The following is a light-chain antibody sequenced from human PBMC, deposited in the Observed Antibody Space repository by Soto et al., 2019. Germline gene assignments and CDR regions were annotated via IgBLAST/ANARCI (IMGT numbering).Light chain of an antibody. Sequence: EIVLTQSPGTLSLSPGERATLSCRASQSVSSSYLAWYQQKPVQAPRLLIYGASSRATDIPDRFSGSGSGTAVTLTISRLEPEDFAVYYCQQYGSSPYTFGQGTKLEIK. CDR1: QSVSSSY. J-gene: IGKJ2*01. CDR2: GAS. CDR3: QQYGSSPYT. V-gene: IGKV3-20*01.